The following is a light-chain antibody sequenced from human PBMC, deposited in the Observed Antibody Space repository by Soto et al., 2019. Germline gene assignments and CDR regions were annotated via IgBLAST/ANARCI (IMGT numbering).Light chain of an antibody. J-gene: IGKJ1*01. V-gene: IGKV1-8*01. Sequence: AIRMTQSPSSLSASTGDRVTITCRAGQGISSYLAWYQQKPGKAPKLLIYAASTLQSGVPSRFSGSGSGTDFTLTISCLQYEDFATYYCQQYYSYPRTFGQGTKVEIK. CDR1: QGISSY. CDR2: AAS. CDR3: QQYYSYPRT.